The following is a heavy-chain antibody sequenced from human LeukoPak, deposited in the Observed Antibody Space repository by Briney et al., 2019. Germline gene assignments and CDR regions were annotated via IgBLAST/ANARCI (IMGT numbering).Heavy chain of an antibody. V-gene: IGHV3-66*01. CDR2: IYSGGST. CDR3: ARLNYYDSSGFDAFDI. CDR1: GFTVSSNY. Sequence: GGSLRLSCAASGFTVSSNYMSWVRQAPGKGLEWVPVIYSGGSTYYADSVKGRFTISRDNSKNTLYLQMNSLRAEDTAVYYCARLNYYDSSGFDAFDIWGQGTMVTVSS. D-gene: IGHD3-22*01. J-gene: IGHJ3*02.